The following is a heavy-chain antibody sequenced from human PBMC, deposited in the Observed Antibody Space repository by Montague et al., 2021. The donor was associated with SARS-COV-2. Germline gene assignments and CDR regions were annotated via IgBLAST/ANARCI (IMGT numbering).Heavy chain of an antibody. Sequence: SLSLSCATSGFTFSSLGMPWVRQAPGKGLEWLAVIWSHGNNQYYADSVKGRFTISRDNSENTLYLQMDNLRAEDTAVYYCVRDRGGFDYWGQGTLVTVSS. CDR1: GFTFSSLG. V-gene: IGHV3-33*01. CDR2: IWSHGNNQ. D-gene: IGHD3-10*01. J-gene: IGHJ4*02. CDR3: VRDRGGFDY.